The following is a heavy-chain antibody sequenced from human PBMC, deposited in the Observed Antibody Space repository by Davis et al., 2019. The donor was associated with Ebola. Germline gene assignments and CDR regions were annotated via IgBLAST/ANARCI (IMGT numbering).Heavy chain of an antibody. Sequence: GESLKISCAASGFTFSSYEMNWVRQAPGKGLEWVSSISSSSSYIYYADSVKGRFTISRDNAKNSLYLQMNSLRAEDTAVYYCARDPAGTWYFDYWGQGTLVTVSS. CDR2: ISSSSSYI. V-gene: IGHV3-21*01. CDR3: ARDPAGTWYFDY. CDR1: GFTFSSYE. J-gene: IGHJ4*02.